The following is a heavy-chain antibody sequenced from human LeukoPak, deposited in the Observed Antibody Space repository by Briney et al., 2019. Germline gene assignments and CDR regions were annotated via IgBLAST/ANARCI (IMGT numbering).Heavy chain of an antibody. D-gene: IGHD3-22*01. CDR3: AREGYVGYNYYDSSGYYMDV. CDR2: ISYDGSNK. V-gene: IGHV3-30*03. J-gene: IGHJ6*03. Sequence: PGRSLRLSCAASGFTFSSYGMHWVRQAPGKGLEWVAVISYDGSNKYYADSVKGRFTISRDNSKNTLYLQMNSLRAEDTAVYYCAREGYVGYNYYDSSGYYMDVWGKGTTVTISS. CDR1: GFTFSSYG.